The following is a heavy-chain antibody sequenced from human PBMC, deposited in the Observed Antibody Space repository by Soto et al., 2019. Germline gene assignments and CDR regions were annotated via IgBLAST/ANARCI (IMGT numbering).Heavy chain of an antibody. CDR3: ASLAPGGSGGGGDY. CDR1: GDSVSSNSAA. V-gene: IGHV6-1*01. CDR2: TYYRSKWYN. J-gene: IGHJ4*02. Sequence: SQTLSLPCVISGDSVSSNSAAWNWIRQSPSRGLEWLGRTYYRSKWYNDYAVSVKSRITINPDTSKNHFSLQLKSVTPEDTALYYCASLAPGGSGGGGDYWGQGTLVTVSS. D-gene: IGHD6-19*01.